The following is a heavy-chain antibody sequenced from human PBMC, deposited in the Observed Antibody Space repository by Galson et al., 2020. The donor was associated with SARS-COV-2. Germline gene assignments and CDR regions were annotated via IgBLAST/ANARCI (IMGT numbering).Heavy chain of an antibody. CDR2: IKSKTEGGTT. D-gene: IGHD5-12*01. CDR1: GFTCRNAR. Sequence: GEALKISCAASGFTCRNARKSWVRQAAGKGLEWVGRIKSKTEGGTTDYAAPVKGRFTISSDDSKNTLYLQMNSLKTEDTAVYYCTTDLVQRWLQSDYFDYWGRGTLVTVSS. CDR3: TTDLVQRWLQSDYFDY. J-gene: IGHJ4*02. V-gene: IGHV3-15*01.